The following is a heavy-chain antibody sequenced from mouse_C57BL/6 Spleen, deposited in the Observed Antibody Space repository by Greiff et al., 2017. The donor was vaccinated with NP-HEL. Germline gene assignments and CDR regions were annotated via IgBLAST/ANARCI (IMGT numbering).Heavy chain of an antibody. V-gene: IGHV5-6*02. Sequence: DVKLVESGGDLVKPGGSLKLSCAASGFTFSSYGMSWVRQTPDKRLEWVATISSGGSYTYYPDSVKGRFTISRDNAKNTLYLQMSSLKSEDTAMYYCARQGYYGSSPYYAMDYWGQGTSVTVSS. CDR2: ISSGGSYT. J-gene: IGHJ4*01. CDR3: ARQGYYGSSPYYAMDY. D-gene: IGHD1-1*01. CDR1: GFTFSSYG.